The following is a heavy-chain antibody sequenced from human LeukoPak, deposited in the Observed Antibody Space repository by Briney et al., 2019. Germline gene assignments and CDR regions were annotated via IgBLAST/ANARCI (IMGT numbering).Heavy chain of an antibody. CDR1: GFTFSDYG. J-gene: IGHJ4*02. Sequence: GRSLRLSCAASGFTFSDYGLQWVRQAPGKGLEWVALISTDGSDKDYADSVKGRFTLSRDNSKNTLYLQMNSLRVEDTAVYYCAKDGTSSWFGEANWGQGTLVTVSS. D-gene: IGHD6-13*01. CDR2: ISTDGSDK. V-gene: IGHV3-30*18. CDR3: AKDGTSSWFGEAN.